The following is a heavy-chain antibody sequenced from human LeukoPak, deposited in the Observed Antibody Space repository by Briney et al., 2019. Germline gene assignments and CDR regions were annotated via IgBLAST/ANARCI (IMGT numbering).Heavy chain of an antibody. Sequence: GGSLRLSCTASGFTMSGIHMNWVRQAPGKGLDWVSGLYAGGSTYYAGFVTGRFTISRDDSKNTLYLQMTGLRVDDTAIYYCVRGNGNVGGRLDPWGQGAWVIVSS. J-gene: IGHJ5*02. D-gene: IGHD1-1*01. CDR3: VRGNGNVGGRLDP. CDR2: LYAGGST. CDR1: GFTMSGIH. V-gene: IGHV3-66*01.